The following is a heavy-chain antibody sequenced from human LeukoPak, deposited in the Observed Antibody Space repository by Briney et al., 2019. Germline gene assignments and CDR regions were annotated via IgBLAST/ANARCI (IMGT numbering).Heavy chain of an antibody. Sequence: SETLSLTCTVSGGSIRSSYWTWIRQPPGKGLEWIGHIYYSGTTNDNPSLKSRVTMSLDMSKNQFSLKLSSVTAADTAVYYCALLKPLSLDDGLDIWGQGTMVTVSA. V-gene: IGHV4-59*08. CDR2: IYYSGTT. CDR3: ALLKPLSLDDGLDI. CDR1: GGSIRSSY. D-gene: IGHD3-16*02. J-gene: IGHJ3*02.